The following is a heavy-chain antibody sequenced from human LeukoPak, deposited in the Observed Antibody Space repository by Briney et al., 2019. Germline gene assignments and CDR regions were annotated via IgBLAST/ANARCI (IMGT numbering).Heavy chain of an antibody. CDR2: VNYRANT. V-gene: IGHV4-39*01. Sequence: SETLSLTCAVSGGSISSSSYYWGWIRQPPGKGLEWIVTVNYRANTDQNPSLKSRVTISVDTSKNRFSLRLSSVTPADTAVYYCARRQLWPGHYFDFWGQGTLVTVSS. D-gene: IGHD1-1*01. J-gene: IGHJ4*02. CDR1: GGSISSSSYY. CDR3: ARRQLWPGHYFDF.